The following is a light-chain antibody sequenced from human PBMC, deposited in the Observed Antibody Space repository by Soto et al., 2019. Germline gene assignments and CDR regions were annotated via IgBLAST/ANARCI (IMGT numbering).Light chain of an antibody. J-gene: IGKJ1*01. CDR1: QGIANY. Sequence: DIQMTQSPSSLSASVGDRVTITCRASQGIANYLAWYQHKPGKVPNLLIYAASTLQSGVPSRFSGGGSGTDFTLTIGSLRPEDVATYYCQKYNSAPRTFGQGTKVDTK. V-gene: IGKV1-27*01. CDR3: QKYNSAPRT. CDR2: AAS.